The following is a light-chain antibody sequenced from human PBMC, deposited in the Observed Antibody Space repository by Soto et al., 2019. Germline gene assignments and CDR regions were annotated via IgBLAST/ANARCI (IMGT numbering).Light chain of an antibody. CDR2: YDS. CDR1: NIGSKS. J-gene: IGLJ2*01. CDR3: HVWDSSSGSREVV. V-gene: IGLV3-21*04. Sequence: SYELTQPPSVSVAPGKTARITCGGNNIGSKSVNWYQQKPGQAPVLVIYYDSDRPSGIPERFSGSNSGNTATLTISRVEAGDEADYYCHVWDSSSGSREVVFGGGTKLTVL.